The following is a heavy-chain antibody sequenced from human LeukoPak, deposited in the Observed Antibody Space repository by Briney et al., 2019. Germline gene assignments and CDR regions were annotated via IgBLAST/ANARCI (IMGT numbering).Heavy chain of an antibody. CDR2: ISGSGGST. D-gene: IGHD3-22*01. V-gene: IGHV3-23*01. Sequence: TGGSLRLSCAASGFSFSNAWMNWVRQAPGKGLEWVSAISGSGGSTYYADSVKGRFTISRDNSKNTLYLQMNSLRAEDTAVYYCAKIGDSSGKLYPDYWGQGTLVTVSS. CDR3: AKIGDSSGKLYPDY. J-gene: IGHJ4*02. CDR1: GFSFSNAW.